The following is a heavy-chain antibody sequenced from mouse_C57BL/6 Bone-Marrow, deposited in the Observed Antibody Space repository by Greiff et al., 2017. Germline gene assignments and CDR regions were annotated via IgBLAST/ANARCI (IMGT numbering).Heavy chain of an antibody. Sequence: VQLQQPGAELVKPGASVKLSCKASGYTFTSYWMHWVKQRPGQGLEWIGMIHPNSGSTNYNEKFKSKATLTVDKSSSTAYMQLSSLTSEDSAVYYCARGRKFITTVGADYWGQGTTLTVSS. CDR3: ARGRKFITTVGADY. J-gene: IGHJ2*01. CDR2: IHPNSGST. D-gene: IGHD1-1*01. V-gene: IGHV1-64*01. CDR1: GYTFTSYW.